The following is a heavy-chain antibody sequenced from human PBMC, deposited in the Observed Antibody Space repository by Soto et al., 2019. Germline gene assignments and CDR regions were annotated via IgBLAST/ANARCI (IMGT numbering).Heavy chain of an antibody. CDR1: GYTSTSYY. CDR2: INPSGGST. Sequence: ASVKVSCKASGYTSTSYYMHWVRQAPGQGLEWMGIINPSGGSTSYAQKFQGRVTMTRDTSTSTVYKELSSLRSEDTAVYYFARSAIFGVAPYYYYGMDVWGQGTTVTVSS. D-gene: IGHD3-3*01. J-gene: IGHJ6*02. V-gene: IGHV1-46*01. CDR3: ARSAIFGVAPYYYYGMDV.